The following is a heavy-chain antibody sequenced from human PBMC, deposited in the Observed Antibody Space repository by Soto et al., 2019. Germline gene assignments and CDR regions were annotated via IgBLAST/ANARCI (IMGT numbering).Heavy chain of an antibody. D-gene: IGHD3-3*01. CDR2: ISGSGGST. J-gene: IGHJ4*02. CDR3: AKDRLPVYYDFWSRSLGPTYFDY. V-gene: IGHV3-23*01. Sequence: GGSLRLSCAASGFTFSSYAMSWVRQAPGKGLEWVSAISGSGGSTYYADSLKGRFTISRDNSKNTLYLQMNSLRAEDTAVYYCAKDRLPVYYDFWSRSLGPTYFDYWGQGTLVTVSS. CDR1: GFTFSSYA.